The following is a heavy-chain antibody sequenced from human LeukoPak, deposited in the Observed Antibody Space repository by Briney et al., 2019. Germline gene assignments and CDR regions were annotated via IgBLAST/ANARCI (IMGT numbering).Heavy chain of an antibody. J-gene: IGHJ4*02. CDR3: ARDYYDSSGYLRDY. CDR2: ISAYNGNT. V-gene: IGHV1-18*04. CDR1: GYTFTDYY. D-gene: IGHD3-22*01. Sequence: ASVKVSCKASGYTFTDYYIHWVRQAPGQGLEWMGWISAYNGNTNYAQKLQGRMTMTTATPTSTPYIALRSLRSDDTAVYYCARDYYDSSGYLRDYWGQGTLVTVSS.